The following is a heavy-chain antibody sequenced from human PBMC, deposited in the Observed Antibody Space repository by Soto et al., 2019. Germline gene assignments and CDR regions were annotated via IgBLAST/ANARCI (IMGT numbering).Heavy chain of an antibody. D-gene: IGHD3-3*01. V-gene: IGHV4-4*07. CDR3: ASSRITIFGVVIGEFDP. Sequence: XLSRTCAFSGGSISSYYCSWIRQPAGKGLEWIGRIYTSGSTNYNPSLKSRVTMSVDTSKNQCSLKLSSVTAADTAVYYCASSRITIFGVVIGEFDPWGQGTLVSVSS. CDR1: GGSISSYY. CDR2: IYTSGST. J-gene: IGHJ5*02.